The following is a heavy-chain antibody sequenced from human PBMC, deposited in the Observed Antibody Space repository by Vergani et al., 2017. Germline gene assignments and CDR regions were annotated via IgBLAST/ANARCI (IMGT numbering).Heavy chain of an antibody. V-gene: IGHV3-43*01. D-gene: IGHD3-22*01. CDR1: GFTFDDYT. Sequence: EVQLVESGGVVVQPGGSLRLSCAASGFTFDDYTMHWVRQAPGKGLEWVSLISWDGGSTYYADSVKGRFTISRDNAKNSLYLQMNSLRAEDTAVYYCARDDYYDSSGYDIWGQGTMVTVSS. CDR2: ISWDGGST. CDR3: ARDDYYDSSGYDI. J-gene: IGHJ3*02.